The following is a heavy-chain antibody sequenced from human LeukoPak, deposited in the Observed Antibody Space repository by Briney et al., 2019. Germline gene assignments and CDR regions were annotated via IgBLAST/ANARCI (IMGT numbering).Heavy chain of an antibody. CDR1: GGSISSSTYY. D-gene: IGHD1-26*01. J-gene: IGHJ2*01. Sequence: SQTLSLTCTAPGGSISSSTYYWGWIRQPPGKGLEWIVSIYHSGSTYYNPSLKGRVTISVDTSKNQFSLKLKSMTAADTPVYYCARDGGYRRSAGGCDLWVRGTLVSVSS. CDR3: ARDGGYRRSAGGCDL. V-gene: IGHV4-39*07. CDR2: IYHSGST.